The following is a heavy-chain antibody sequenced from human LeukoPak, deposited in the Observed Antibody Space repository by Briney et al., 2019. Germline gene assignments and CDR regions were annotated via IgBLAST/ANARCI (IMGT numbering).Heavy chain of an antibody. CDR1: GGSISSSSYY. V-gene: IGHV4-39*07. CDR2: IYYSGST. D-gene: IGHD3-9*01. CDR3: ARDARITISGGAFDI. Sequence: SETLSLTCTVSGGSISSSSYYWGWIRQPPGKGLEWIGSIYYSGSTYYNPSLKSRVTISVDTSKNQFSLKLSSVTAADTAVYYCARDARITISGGAFDIWGQGTMVTVSS. J-gene: IGHJ3*02.